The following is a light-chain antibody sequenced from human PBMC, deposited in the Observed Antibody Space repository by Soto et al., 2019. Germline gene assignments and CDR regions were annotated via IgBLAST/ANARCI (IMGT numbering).Light chain of an antibody. CDR2: DVS. J-gene: IGLJ1*01. CDR3: SAFTGNTYV. CDR1: SSDVGGNKY. Sequence: QSALTQPAAVSGSPGQSITISCTGTSSDVGGNKYVSWYQHYPGKAPKLMICDVSNRPSGVSNRFSGSKSGNTASLTISGLQAEDEDDYYCSAFTGNTYVFGTGTKVTVL. V-gene: IGLV2-14*03.